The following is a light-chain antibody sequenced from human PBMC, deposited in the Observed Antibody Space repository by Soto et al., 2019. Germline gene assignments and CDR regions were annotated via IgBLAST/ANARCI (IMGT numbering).Light chain of an antibody. CDR3: SSYTSSSNLDV. CDR2: DVS. Sequence: QSVLTQPASVSRSPGQSITISCTGTCSDVGGYNYVSWYQQHPGKAPKLMVYDVSNRPSGVSNRFSGSKSGNTASLTISGLQAEDEADYYCSSYTSSSNLDVFGTGTKVTVL. CDR1: CSDVGGYNY. J-gene: IGLJ1*01. V-gene: IGLV2-14*01.